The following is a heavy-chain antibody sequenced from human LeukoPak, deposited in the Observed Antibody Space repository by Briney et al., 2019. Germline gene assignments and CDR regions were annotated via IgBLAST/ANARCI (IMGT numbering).Heavy chain of an antibody. V-gene: IGHV4-61*02. J-gene: IGHJ5*02. CDR2: IYTSGST. CDR3: ARLHLITYCWFDP. CDR1: GGSISSGSYY. Sequence: SETLSLTCTVSGGSISSGSYYWSWIRQPAGKGLEWIGRIYTSGSTNYNPSLKSRVTISVDTSKNQFSLKLSSVTAADTAVYYCARLHLITYCWFDPWGQGTLVTVSS. D-gene: IGHD3-22*01.